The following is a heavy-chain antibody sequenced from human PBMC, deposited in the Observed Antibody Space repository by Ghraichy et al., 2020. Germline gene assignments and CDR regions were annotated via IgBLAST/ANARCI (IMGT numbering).Heavy chain of an antibody. CDR1: QFTFSRYS. CDR2: ISSSSSYV. D-gene: IGHD2-8*01. CDR3: VRDQSTNGVCCYDAFDI. V-gene: IGHV3-21*01. J-gene: IGHJ3*02. Sequence: GSLRLSCAASQFTFSRYSMNWVRQAPGKGLEWVSSISSSSSYVYYADSVKGRFTISRDNAKNSLYLQMNSLRVEDTAVYYCVRDQSTNGVCCYDAFDIWGQGTMVTVSS.